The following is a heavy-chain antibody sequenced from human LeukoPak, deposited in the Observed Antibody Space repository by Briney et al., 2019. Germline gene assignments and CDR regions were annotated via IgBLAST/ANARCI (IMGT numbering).Heavy chain of an antibody. Sequence: GGSLRLSCAASGFTFSSYAMSWVRQAPGKGLEWVSAISGSGGSTYYADSVKGRFTISRDNSKNTLYLQMNSLGAEDTAVYYCAKAGELVRDYYYYMDVWGKGTTVTVSS. D-gene: IGHD6-6*01. CDR3: AKAGELVRDYYYYMDV. J-gene: IGHJ6*03. CDR2: ISGSGGST. V-gene: IGHV3-23*01. CDR1: GFTFSSYA.